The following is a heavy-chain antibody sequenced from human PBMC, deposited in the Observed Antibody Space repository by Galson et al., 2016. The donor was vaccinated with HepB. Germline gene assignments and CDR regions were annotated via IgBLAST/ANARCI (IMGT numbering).Heavy chain of an antibody. CDR1: GGSIHDYY. D-gene: IGHD4/OR15-4a*01. J-gene: IGHJ4*02. Sequence: SETLSLTCTVSGGSIHDYYWSWIRQPPGKGLEWIGYINYNGNINYHPSLKSRLTISVDTSRNQFSLKLNSVTAADTAVYYCARGGNDYVYFFDSWGQGTLVTVPS. V-gene: IGHV4-59*01. CDR2: INYNGNI. CDR3: ARGGNDYVYFFDS.